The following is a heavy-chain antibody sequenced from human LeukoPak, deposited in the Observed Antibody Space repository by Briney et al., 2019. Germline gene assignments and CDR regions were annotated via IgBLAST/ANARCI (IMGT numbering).Heavy chain of an antibody. CDR2: ISGSGGST. D-gene: IGHD3-22*01. Sequence: GGSLRLSCAASGFTFSSYGMHWVRQAPGKGLEWVSVISGSGGSTYYADSVKGRFTISRDNSKNTLFLQMNSLRAEDTGVYYCAKDRARGYYDSSGPKDYWGQGTLVTVSS. CDR3: AKDRARGYYDSSGPKDY. V-gene: IGHV3-23*01. J-gene: IGHJ4*02. CDR1: GFTFSSYG.